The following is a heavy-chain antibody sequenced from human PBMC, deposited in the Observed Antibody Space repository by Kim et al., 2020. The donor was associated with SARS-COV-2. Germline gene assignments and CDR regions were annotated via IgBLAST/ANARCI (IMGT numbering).Heavy chain of an antibody. D-gene: IGHD6-13*01. Sequence: SETLSLTCTVSGGSVSSGSYYWSWIRQPPGKGLEWIGYIYYSGSTNYSPSLKSRVTISVDTSKNQFSLKLSSVTAADTAVYYCARDPLQQLGWFDPWGRGTLVTVSS. CDR2: IYYSGST. CDR3: ARDPLQQLGWFDP. J-gene: IGHJ5*01. V-gene: IGHV4-61*01. CDR1: GGSVSSGSYY.